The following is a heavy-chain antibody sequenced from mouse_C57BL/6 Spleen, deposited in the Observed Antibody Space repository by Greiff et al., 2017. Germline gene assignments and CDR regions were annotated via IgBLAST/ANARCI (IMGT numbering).Heavy chain of an antibody. CDR1: GFTFSSSG. CDR2: ISSGGSYT. Sequence: EVHLVESGGDLVKPGGSLKLSCAASGFTFSSSGMSWVRQTPDKRLEWVATISSGGSYTYYPDSVKGRFTISRDNAKNTLYLQLRSLKSEDTAMYYCARRRGYGSSTGYFDVWRTGTTVTVSS. J-gene: IGHJ1*03. D-gene: IGHD1-1*01. V-gene: IGHV5-6*01. CDR3: ARRRGYGSSTGYFDV.